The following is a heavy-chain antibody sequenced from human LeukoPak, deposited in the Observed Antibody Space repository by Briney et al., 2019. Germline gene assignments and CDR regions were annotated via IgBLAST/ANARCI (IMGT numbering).Heavy chain of an antibody. Sequence: PGGSLRLSCAASGFTFSNAWMSWVRQAPGKGLEWVGHIKSKTDAGTIDYAAPVKDRFIISRDDSKNTLYLQMNSLKSEDTAVYYCTTGGATTCYYWGQGALVTVSS. CDR3: TTGGATTCYY. CDR2: IKSKTDAGTI. D-gene: IGHD1-1*01. CDR1: GFTFSNAW. V-gene: IGHV3-15*01. J-gene: IGHJ4*02.